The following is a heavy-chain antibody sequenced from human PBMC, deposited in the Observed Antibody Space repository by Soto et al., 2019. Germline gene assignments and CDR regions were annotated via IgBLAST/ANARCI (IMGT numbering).Heavy chain of an antibody. V-gene: IGHV3-74*01. D-gene: IGHD3-10*01. J-gene: IGHJ6*02. CDR2: INSDGSST. CDR1: GFTFSTYW. CDR3: ARDRWGGGRDMDV. Sequence: EVQLVESGGGLVQPGGSLRLSCAASGFTFSTYWIHWVRQAPGKGLVWVSRINSDGSSTNYADSVKGRFTISRDNAKNTLFLQMNSLRAEDTAVYYCARDRWGGGRDMDVWGQGTMVTVSS.